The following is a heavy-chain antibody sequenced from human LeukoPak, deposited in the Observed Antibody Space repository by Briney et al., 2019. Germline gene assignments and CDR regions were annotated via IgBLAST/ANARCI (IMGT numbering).Heavy chain of an antibody. CDR1: GFTFSSYW. CDR3: AKPSRYYYDSSAPFFDY. D-gene: IGHD3-22*01. V-gene: IGHV3-74*01. CDR2: INSDGSGT. Sequence: GGSLRLSCAASGFTFSSYWMHWVRQAPGKGLVWVSRINSDGSGTSYADSVKGRFTISRDNAKNSLYLQMNSLRAEDTALYYCAKPSRYYYDSSAPFFDYWGQGTLVTVSS. J-gene: IGHJ4*02.